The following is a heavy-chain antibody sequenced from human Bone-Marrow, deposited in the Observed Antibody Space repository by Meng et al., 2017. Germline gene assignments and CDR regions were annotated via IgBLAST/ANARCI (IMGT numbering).Heavy chain of an antibody. Sequence: ASVKVSCKASGYTFASIYFSWLRQAPGQGLERMGWINPNSGGTNYAQKFQGRVTMTRDTSISTAYMELSRLRSDDTAVYYCARDTGWFDPWGQGTLVTVSS. D-gene: IGHD4-11*01. V-gene: IGHV1-2*02. CDR3: ARDTGWFDP. J-gene: IGHJ5*02. CDR2: INPNSGGT. CDR1: GYTFASIY.